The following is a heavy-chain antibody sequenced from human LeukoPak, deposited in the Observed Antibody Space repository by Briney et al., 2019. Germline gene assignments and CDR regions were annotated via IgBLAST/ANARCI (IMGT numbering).Heavy chain of an antibody. J-gene: IGHJ4*02. V-gene: IGHV3-23*01. CDR2: IGDNGDST. D-gene: IGHD4-23*01. Sequence: GGSLRLSCAASGFAFSSYAMSWVRQAPGKGLEWVSTIGDNGDSTYYADSVKGRFTISRDNSKNTLYLQMNSLRAQDTAVYYCAKYDYGGNPNEYYFDYWGQGTLVTVSS. CDR3: AKYDYGGNPNEYYFDY. CDR1: GFAFSSYA.